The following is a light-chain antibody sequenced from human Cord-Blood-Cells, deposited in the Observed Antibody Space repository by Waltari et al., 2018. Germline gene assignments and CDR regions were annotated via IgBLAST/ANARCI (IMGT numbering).Light chain of an antibody. J-gene: IGLJ1*01. Sequence: QSALTQTPSASGSPGQSVTISCTGTSSDGGGYNYVSWYQQHPGKAPKLMIYEVSKRPSGVPDRFSGSKSGNTACLTVSGLQAEDEADYYCSSYAGSNNYVFGTGTKVTVI. CDR3: SSYAGSNNYV. CDR1: SSDGGGYNY. CDR2: EVS. V-gene: IGLV2-8*01.